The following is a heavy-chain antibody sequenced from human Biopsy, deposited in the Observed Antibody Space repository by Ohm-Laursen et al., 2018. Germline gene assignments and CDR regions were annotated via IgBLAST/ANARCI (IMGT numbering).Heavy chain of an antibody. CDR2: IFYDGSNT. CDR3: AKDLRNNNWGVEN. CDR1: GFTFNNYG. Sequence: SLRLSCTASGFTFNNYGMQWVRQAPGKGLEWVAFIFYDGSNTYYADSVKGRFAISRDNSRDTLYLQMNNLRAEDTAVFYCAKDLRNNNWGVENWGQGTLVTVSS. V-gene: IGHV3-30*18. D-gene: IGHD7-27*01. J-gene: IGHJ4*02.